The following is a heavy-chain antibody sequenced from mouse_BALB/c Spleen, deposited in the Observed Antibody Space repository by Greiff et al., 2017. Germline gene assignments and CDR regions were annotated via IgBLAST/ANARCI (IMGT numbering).Heavy chain of an antibody. D-gene: IGHD2-10*02. CDR2: IRLKSDNYAT. Sequence: EVLLVESGGGLVQPGGSMKLSCVASGFTFSSYWMSWVRQSPEKGLEWVAEIRLKSDNYATHYAVSVKGKFTISRDDSKSRLYLQMNSLGAEDTGSYYCRGIVWVRWFAYWGQGTLVTVSA. CDR3: RGIVWVRWFAY. J-gene: IGHJ3*01. V-gene: IGHV6-6*02. CDR1: GFTFSSYW.